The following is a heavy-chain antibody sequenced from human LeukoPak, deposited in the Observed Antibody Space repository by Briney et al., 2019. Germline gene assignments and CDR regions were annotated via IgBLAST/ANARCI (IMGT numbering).Heavy chain of an antibody. V-gene: IGHV3-30*04. Sequence: GGSLRLSCAASGFTFSGYAMHWVRQAPGKGLEWVAVISYEGSNKDYADSVKGRFTISRDNSKNTLFLQMNSLRAEDTAVYYCAGAPADYADYYFDYWGQGTLVTVSS. D-gene: IGHD4-17*01. CDR3: AGAPADYADYYFDY. CDR1: GFTFSGYA. J-gene: IGHJ4*02. CDR2: ISYEGSNK.